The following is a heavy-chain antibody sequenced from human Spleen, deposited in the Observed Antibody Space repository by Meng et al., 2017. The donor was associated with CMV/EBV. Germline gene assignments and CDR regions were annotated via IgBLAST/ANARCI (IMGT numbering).Heavy chain of an antibody. Sequence: GESLKISCAASGFTFSSYAMSWVRQAPGKGLEWVSAISGSGGSTYYADSVKGRFTISRDNSKNTLYLQMNSLRAEDTAVYYCAKDGGQPRKWGLLRDNYYYGMDVWGQGTTVTVSS. J-gene: IGHJ6*02. V-gene: IGHV3-23*01. CDR1: GFTFSSYA. CDR3: AKDGGQPRKWGLLRDNYYYGMDV. CDR2: ISGSGGST. D-gene: IGHD3-22*01.